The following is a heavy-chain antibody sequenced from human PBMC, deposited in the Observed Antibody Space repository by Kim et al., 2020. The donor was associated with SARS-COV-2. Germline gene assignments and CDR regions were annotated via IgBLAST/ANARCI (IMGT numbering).Heavy chain of an antibody. V-gene: IGHV1-8*01. CDR2: MNPNSGNT. CDR3: ARGLRGSGSLYYFDH. D-gene: IGHD3-10*01. CDR1: GYTFTSYD. Sequence: ASVKVSCKASGYTFTSYDINWVRQATGKGLEWMGWMNPNSGNTGYAQKFPGRVTMTRNTSITTAYMELSSLRSEDTAVYYCARGLRGSGSLYYFDHWGQGTLVTVSS. J-gene: IGHJ4*02.